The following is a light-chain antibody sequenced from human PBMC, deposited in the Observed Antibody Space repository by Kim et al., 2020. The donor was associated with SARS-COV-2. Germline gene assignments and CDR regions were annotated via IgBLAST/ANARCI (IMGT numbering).Light chain of an antibody. Sequence: GGDRGSITGRASQSISSWLEGYQQKPGKAPKIQIHKASSLKGAGQSRFSGSESGTEFTLTIRSLQTDDFATYYCQQYKTYPWKFGHGTKVDIK. CDR2: KAS. CDR1: QSISSW. J-gene: IGKJ1*01. V-gene: IGKV1-5*03. CDR3: QQYKTYPWK.